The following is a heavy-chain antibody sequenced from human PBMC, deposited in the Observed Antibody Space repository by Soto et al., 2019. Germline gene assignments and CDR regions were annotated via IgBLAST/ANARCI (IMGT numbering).Heavy chain of an antibody. J-gene: IGHJ4*02. V-gene: IGHV1-69*06. CDR2: IIPLSGTT. CDR1: GGTFSYG. CDR3: ARQGFSGSYYAY. Sequence: QEQLVQSGAEVKKPGSSVKVSYKASGGTFSYGISWVRRAPGQGLEWMGGIIPLSGTTKSAQQFQGRVTMTADISTNTAYMELSSLRSGDTAVYYCARQGFSGSYYAYWGQGTLVTVSS. D-gene: IGHD1-26*01.